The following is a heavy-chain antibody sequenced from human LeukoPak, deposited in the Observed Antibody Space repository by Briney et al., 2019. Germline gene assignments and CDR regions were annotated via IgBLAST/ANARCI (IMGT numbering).Heavy chain of an antibody. CDR1: GYTFTSYD. CDR2: MNPNSGNT. J-gene: IGHJ5*02. D-gene: IGHD4-17*01. CDR3: ALEPNGDYVRWFDP. V-gene: IGHV1-8*01. Sequence: ASVKVSCKASGYTFTSYDINWVRQATGQGLEWMGWMNPNSGNTGYAQKFQGRVTMTRNTSISTAYMELSSLRSVDTAVYYCALEPNGDYVRWFDPWGQGTLVTVSS.